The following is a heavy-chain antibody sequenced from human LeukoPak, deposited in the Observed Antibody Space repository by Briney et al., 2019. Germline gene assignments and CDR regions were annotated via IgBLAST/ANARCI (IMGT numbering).Heavy chain of an antibody. Sequence: GASVKVSCKASGYTFTGYYMHWVRQAPGQGLEWMGWINPNSGGTNYAQKFQGRVTMTRDTSISTAYMELSRLRSDDTAVYYCARGGRGYSGSYYIDYWGQGTLVTVSS. D-gene: IGHD1-26*01. CDR1: GYTFTGYY. J-gene: IGHJ4*02. CDR3: ARGGRGYSGSYYIDY. V-gene: IGHV1-2*02. CDR2: INPNSGGT.